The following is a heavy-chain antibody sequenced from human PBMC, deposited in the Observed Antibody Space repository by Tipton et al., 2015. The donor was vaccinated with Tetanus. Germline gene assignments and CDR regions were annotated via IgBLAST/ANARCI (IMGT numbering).Heavy chain of an antibody. CDR3: ARQCVVPAAENDFGDNAFDS. Sequence: TLSLTCTVSGGSIGSGGNYWSWIRQHPGKGLEWIGSIYYSGNTYYNPALKSRVTISVDTSKNQFSLKLSSVTAADTAVYYCARQCVVPAAENDFGDNAFDSWGQGTLVTVSP. CDR1: GGSIGSGGNY. D-gene: IGHD2-2*01. CDR2: IYYSGNT. J-gene: IGHJ4*02. V-gene: IGHV4-39*01.